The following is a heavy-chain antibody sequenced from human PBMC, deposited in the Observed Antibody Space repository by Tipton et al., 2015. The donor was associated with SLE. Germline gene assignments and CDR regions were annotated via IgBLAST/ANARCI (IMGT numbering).Heavy chain of an antibody. J-gene: IGHJ3*02. Sequence: LRLSCTVSGGSISSHYWTWIRQPPGRRLEWIGYTYYTGSTNYSPSLTSRVTISVDTSKNQFSLKVKSVTAADTAVYYCATLSGMAGLAFDIWGHGTLVTASS. CDR1: GGSISSHY. CDR3: ATLSGMAGLAFDI. V-gene: IGHV4-59*11. CDR2: TYYTGST. D-gene: IGHD2/OR15-2a*01.